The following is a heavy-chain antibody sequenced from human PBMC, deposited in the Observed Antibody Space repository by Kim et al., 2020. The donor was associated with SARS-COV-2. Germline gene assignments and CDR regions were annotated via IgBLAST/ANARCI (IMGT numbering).Heavy chain of an antibody. CDR2: INAGNGNT. CDR1: GYTFTSYA. V-gene: IGHV1-3*01. CDR3: ARRGITIGGVADY. Sequence: ASVKVSCKASGYTFTSYAMHWVRQAPGQRLEWMGWINAGNGNTKYSQKFQGRVTITRDTSASTAYMELSSLRSEDTAVYYCARRGITIGGVADYWGQGTLVTVSS. J-gene: IGHJ4*02. D-gene: IGHD3-9*01.